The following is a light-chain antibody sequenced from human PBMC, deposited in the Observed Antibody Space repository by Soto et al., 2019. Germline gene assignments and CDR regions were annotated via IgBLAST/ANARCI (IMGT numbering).Light chain of an antibody. CDR1: VSVRTD. CDR2: DAS. V-gene: IGKV3-20*01. Sequence: EIVMTPSPDTLSLSPGQRATLSCRASVSVRTDLAWYQQKPGQAPRLLIYDASSRATGIPDRSSGSGSGTDFTLTISRLEPEDFAVYYCQQYGSSPGLFTCGPGTKVDIK. CDR3: QQYGSSPGLFT. J-gene: IGKJ3*01.